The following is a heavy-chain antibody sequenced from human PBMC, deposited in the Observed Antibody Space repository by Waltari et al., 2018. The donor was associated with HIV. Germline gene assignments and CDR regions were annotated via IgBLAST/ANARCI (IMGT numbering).Heavy chain of an antibody. V-gene: IGHV3-48*01. D-gene: IGHD6-19*01. Sequence: EVLLVESGGGLVQPGRSLRLSCEASGFTFSTYSMNWVRQAPGKGLEWIAYLSHKNSESIYYADSVKGRFTISRDDAKNSLFLQMNNLRVEDTAVYFCARAAYTSAWHYFDLWGQGNLVTVSS. CDR2: LSHKNSESI. CDR1: GFTFSTYS. CDR3: ARAAYTSAWHYFDL. J-gene: IGHJ4*02.